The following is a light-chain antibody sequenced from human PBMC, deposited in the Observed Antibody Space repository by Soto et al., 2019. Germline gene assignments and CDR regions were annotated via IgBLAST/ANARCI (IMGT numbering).Light chain of an antibody. CDR1: SSDVGGYAY. CDR2: EVS. CDR3: NSYRSSVIPVV. Sequence: QSALTQPASVSGSPGQSITISCTGTSSDVGGYAYVSWYQQYPGKAPKLVISEVSNRPSGVSHRFSGSRSGNTAYLTISGLQAEDEADYYCNSYRSSVIPVVFGGGTKLTVL. V-gene: IGLV2-14*01. J-gene: IGLJ2*01.